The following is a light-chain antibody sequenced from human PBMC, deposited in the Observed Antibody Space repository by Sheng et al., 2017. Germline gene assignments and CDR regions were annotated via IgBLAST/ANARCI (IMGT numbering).Light chain of an antibody. Sequence: SYELTQPPSVSVSPGQTASITCSGDKLGDKDASWYQQKPGQSPVLVIYQNIKRPSVIPERFSGSNSGNTATLTISGTQAMDEADYYCQAWDSNIVFGGGTKLTVL. V-gene: IGLV3-1*01. CDR2: QNI. J-gene: IGLJ2*01. CDR3: QAWDSNIV. CDR1: KLGDKD.